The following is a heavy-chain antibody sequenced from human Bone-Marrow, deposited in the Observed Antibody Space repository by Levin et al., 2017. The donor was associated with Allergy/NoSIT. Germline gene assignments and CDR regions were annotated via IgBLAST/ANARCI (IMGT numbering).Heavy chain of an antibody. V-gene: IGHV3-33*01. J-gene: IGHJ4*02. D-gene: IGHD7-27*01. Sequence: RAGGSLRLSCAASGFTLSSYGMHWVRQAPGKGLEWVAVIWYDGSNKYYADSVKGRFTVSRDNSKNTLYLQMSSLRAEDTAVYYCARGPSRLGGIGSWGQGTLVTVSS. CDR1: GFTLSSYG. CDR3: ARGPSRLGGIGS. CDR2: IWYDGSNK.